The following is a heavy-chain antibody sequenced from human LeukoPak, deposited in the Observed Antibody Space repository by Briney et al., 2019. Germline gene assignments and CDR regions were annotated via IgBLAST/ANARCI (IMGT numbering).Heavy chain of an antibody. CDR1: GFTFTGHS. V-gene: IGHV3-30*04. Sequence: GGSLRLSCVASGFTFTGHSMHWVRQAPGKGLEWVAVVGSDDKTKFYGDPLRGRFTISRDNSKNTLFLEMNSLRDEDTAVYYCARERQTGATPFDYWGQGSLVTVSS. CDR2: VGSDDKTK. D-gene: IGHD1-26*01. CDR3: ARERQTGATPFDY. J-gene: IGHJ4*02.